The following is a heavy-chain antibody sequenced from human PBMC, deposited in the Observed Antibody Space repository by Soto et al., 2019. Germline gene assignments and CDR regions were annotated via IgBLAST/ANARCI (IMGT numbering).Heavy chain of an antibody. CDR3: AKYLDGGYFDY. Sequence: PSETLSLTCTFSVGSISSGDYYWSWIRQPPGKGLEWIGYIYYSGSTYYNPSLKSRVTISVDTSKNQFSLKLSSVTAADTAVYYCAKYLDGGYFDYWGQGNLVSV. D-gene: IGHD3-16*01. V-gene: IGHV4-30-4*01. CDR2: IYYSGST. J-gene: IGHJ4*02. CDR1: VGSISSGDYY.